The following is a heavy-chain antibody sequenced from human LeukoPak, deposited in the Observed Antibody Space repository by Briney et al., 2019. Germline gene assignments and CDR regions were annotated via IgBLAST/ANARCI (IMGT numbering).Heavy chain of an antibody. CDR1: GITVSSNY. V-gene: IGHV3-53*01. CDR2: IYSGGST. D-gene: IGHD3-22*01. J-gene: IGHJ4*02. Sequence: GGSLRLSCAASGITVSSNYMSWVRQAPGKGLEWVSVIYSGGSTYYADSVKGRFTISRDNSKNTLYLQMNSLRAEDTAVYYCARSGYYDSSGYSDYWGQGTLVTVSS. CDR3: ARSGYYDSSGYSDY.